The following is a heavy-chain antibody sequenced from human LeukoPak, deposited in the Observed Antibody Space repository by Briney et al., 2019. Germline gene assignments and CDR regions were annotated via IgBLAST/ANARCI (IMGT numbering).Heavy chain of an antibody. CDR2: ISYDGSNK. CDR3: AKDPSSWEYYFDY. Sequence: PGRSLRLSCAASGFTFSSYGMHWVRQAPGKGLEWVAVISYDGSNKYYADSVKGRFTISRDNSKNTLYLQMNSLRAEDTAVYYCAKDPSSWEYYFDYWGQGTLVTVSS. CDR1: GFTFSSYG. D-gene: IGHD6-13*01. J-gene: IGHJ4*02. V-gene: IGHV3-30*18.